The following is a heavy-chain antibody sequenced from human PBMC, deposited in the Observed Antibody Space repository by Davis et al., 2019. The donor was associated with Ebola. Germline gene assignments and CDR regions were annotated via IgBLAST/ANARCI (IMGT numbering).Heavy chain of an antibody. V-gene: IGHV3-74*01. CDR1: GFTFSTYW. CDR2: ISGDEITT. Sequence: HTGGSLRLSCTASGFTFSTYWMHWVRHAPGQGLAWVSRISGDEITTSYAGSAKGRFTISRDNARSTLYLQMHSLTVEDTGVYYCARSDGALDYWGQGTLVTVSS. J-gene: IGHJ4*02. D-gene: IGHD3-16*01. CDR3: ARSDGALDY.